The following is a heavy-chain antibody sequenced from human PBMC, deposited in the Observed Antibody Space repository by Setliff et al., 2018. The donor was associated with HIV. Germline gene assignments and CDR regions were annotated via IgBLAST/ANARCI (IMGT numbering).Heavy chain of an antibody. Sequence: GASVKVSCKTFGDSFSTDAISWVRQAPGEGLEWVGGIIPVMETANYAQKFQGRVTMTRDTSISTAYMELSRLRSDDTAVYYCARGSLLGYFDWLFPDWGQGTLVTVSS. CDR3: ARGSLLGYFDWLFPD. V-gene: IGHV1-69*05. D-gene: IGHD3-9*01. J-gene: IGHJ4*02. CDR2: IIPVMETA. CDR1: GDSFSTDA.